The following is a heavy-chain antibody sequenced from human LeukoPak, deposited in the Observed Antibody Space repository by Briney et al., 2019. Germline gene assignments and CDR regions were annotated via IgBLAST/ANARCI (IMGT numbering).Heavy chain of an antibody. CDR2: ISSSSSTI. V-gene: IGHV3-48*01. D-gene: IGHD4-17*01. Sequence: GGSLRLSCAASGFTFSSYSMNWVRQAPGKGLEWVSYISSSSSTIYYADSVKGRFTISRDNAKNSLYLQMNSLRAEDTAVYYCARRNHDYGDYDIGPYGMDVWGQGTTVTVSS. CDR3: ARRNHDYGDYDIGPYGMDV. J-gene: IGHJ6*02. CDR1: GFTFSSYS.